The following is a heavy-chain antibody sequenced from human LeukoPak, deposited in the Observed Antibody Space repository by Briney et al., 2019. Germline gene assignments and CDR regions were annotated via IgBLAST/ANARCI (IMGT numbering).Heavy chain of an antibody. D-gene: IGHD2-2*01. CDR3: ARESVGIDY. Sequence: ASVKVSCKASGYTFINYYLHWVRQAPGQGLEWMGIINPSSGGTSYAQKFQGRVTMTRATSTSTVYMELSRLRSDDTAVYYCARESVGIDYWGQGALVTVSS. CDR1: GYTFINYY. J-gene: IGHJ4*02. CDR2: INPSSGGT. V-gene: IGHV1-46*01.